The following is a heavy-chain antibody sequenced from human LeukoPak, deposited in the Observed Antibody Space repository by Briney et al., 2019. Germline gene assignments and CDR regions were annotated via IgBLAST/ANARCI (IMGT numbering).Heavy chain of an antibody. V-gene: IGHV3-30*18. J-gene: IGHJ2*01. Sequence: GRSLRLSCAASGFTFSSYGMRWVRQAPGKGLEWVAVTSYDGSKKYYADSVKGRFTISRDNSKNTLYLQMNSLRAEDTAVYYCAKDRSSSGYWYFDLWGRGTLVTVSS. CDR1: GFTFSSYG. D-gene: IGHD6-6*01. CDR3: AKDRSSSGYWYFDL. CDR2: TSYDGSKK.